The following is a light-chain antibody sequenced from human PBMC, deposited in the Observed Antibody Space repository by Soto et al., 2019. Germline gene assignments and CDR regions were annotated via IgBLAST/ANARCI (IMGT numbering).Light chain of an antibody. J-gene: IGKJ2*01. V-gene: IGKV1-5*03. CDR1: QNISIW. Sequence: DIQMTQSPSTLSASVGDRVTITCRASQNISIWLAWYQQKPGKAPKVLIYKASSLESGVPSRFSGSGSGAQFTLTISSLQPDDFAIYYCQQYDRSQYTFGQGTKLEIK. CDR3: QQYDRSQYT. CDR2: KAS.